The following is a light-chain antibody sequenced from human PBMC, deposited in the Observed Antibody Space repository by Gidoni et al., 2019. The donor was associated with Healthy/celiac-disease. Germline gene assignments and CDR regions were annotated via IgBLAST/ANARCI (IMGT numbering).Light chain of an antibody. J-gene: IGLJ2*01. V-gene: IGLV3-19*01. CDR1: SLRSYY. CDR3: NARDSSGNHVA. Sequence: SSELTQDPAVSVALGQTVRITCQGDSLRSYYASWYQQKPGQAPVLVIYDKNNRPSGIPDRFSGSSSGNTASLTITGAQAEDEADYYCNARDSSGNHVAFGGGTKLTVL. CDR2: DKN.